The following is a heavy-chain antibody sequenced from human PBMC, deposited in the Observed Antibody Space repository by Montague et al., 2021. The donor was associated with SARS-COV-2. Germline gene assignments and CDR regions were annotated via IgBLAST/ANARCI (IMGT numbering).Heavy chain of an antibody. D-gene: IGHD1-26*01. CDR1: GGSISSYY. CDR3: ARGTYSGVDSDGYYYYYGMDV. Sequence: SETLSLTCTVSGGSISSYYWSWIRQPPGKGLEWIGYFYYSGSTNYNPSFKSRLSISGDTSKNQFSLEVTSVTAADTAVYYYARGTYSGVDSDGYYYYYGMDVWGQGTTVTVSS. CDR2: FYYSGST. J-gene: IGHJ6*02. V-gene: IGHV4-59*01.